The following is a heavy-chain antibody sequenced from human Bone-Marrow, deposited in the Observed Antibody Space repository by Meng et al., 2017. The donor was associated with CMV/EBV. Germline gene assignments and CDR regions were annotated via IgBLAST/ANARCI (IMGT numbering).Heavy chain of an antibody. V-gene: IGHV1-2*02. Sequence: ASVKVSCKASGYTFTGYYMHWVRQAPGQGLEWMGWINPNSGGTNYAQKFQGRVTMTRDTSISTAYMELSRLRSDDTAVYYCATADIAAAGTGWYYFDYWGQGTLVTVSS. CDR1: GYTFTGYY. D-gene: IGHD6-13*01. J-gene: IGHJ4*02. CDR2: INPNSGGT. CDR3: ATADIAAAGTGWYYFDY.